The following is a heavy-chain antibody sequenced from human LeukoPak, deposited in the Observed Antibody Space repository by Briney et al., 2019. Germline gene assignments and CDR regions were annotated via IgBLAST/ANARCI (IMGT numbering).Heavy chain of an antibody. CDR1: GFTVSSNY. CDR3: AREGNTGYYYDSSGYYYGA. V-gene: IGHV3-53*05. Sequence: PGGSLRLSCAASGFTVSSNYMSWVRQAPGKGLEWVSVIYSGGSTYYADSVKGRFTISRDNSKNTLYLQMNSLRAEDTAVYYCAREGNTGYYYDSSGYYYGAWGQGTLVTVSS. CDR2: IYSGGST. D-gene: IGHD3-22*01. J-gene: IGHJ4*02.